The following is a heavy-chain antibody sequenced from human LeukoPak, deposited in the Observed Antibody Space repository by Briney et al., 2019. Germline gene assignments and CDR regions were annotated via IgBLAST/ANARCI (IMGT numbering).Heavy chain of an antibody. CDR3: AREKNDIVLTSYYFDY. Sequence: SVKVSCKASGGTFSSYAISWVRQAPGQGLEWMGGIIPIFGTANYAQKFQGRVTITTDESTSTAYMELSSLRSEDTAVYYCAREKNDIVLTSYYFDYWGQGTLVTVSS. CDR2: IIPIFGTA. CDR1: GGTFSSYA. J-gene: IGHJ4*02. V-gene: IGHV1-69*05. D-gene: IGHD5-12*01.